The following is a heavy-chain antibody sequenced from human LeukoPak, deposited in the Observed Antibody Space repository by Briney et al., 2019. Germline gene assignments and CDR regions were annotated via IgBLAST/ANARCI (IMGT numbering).Heavy chain of an antibody. D-gene: IGHD3-10*01. CDR1: GFTFSSYA. Sequence: GGSLRLSCAASGFTFSSYAMNWVRQTPGKGLEWVSGISGSGGSTFYADSVKGRFTISRDNSKNTLNLQMNSLRAEDTAIYYCAKGNGELPYYYYGMDVWGQGTTVTVSS. CDR3: AKGNGELPYYYYGMDV. J-gene: IGHJ6*02. CDR2: ISGSGGST. V-gene: IGHV3-23*01.